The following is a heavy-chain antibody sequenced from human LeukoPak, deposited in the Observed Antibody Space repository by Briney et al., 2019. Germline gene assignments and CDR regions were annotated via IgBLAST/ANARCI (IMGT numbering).Heavy chain of an antibody. D-gene: IGHD3-3*01. J-gene: IGHJ5*02. Sequence: ASVKVSCKASGYTFTSYGISWVRQAPGQGLEWMGWISAYNGNTNYAQKLQGRVTITTDTSTSTAYMELRSLRSDDTAVYYCARDRVVWSGYYKVNFRFDPWGQGTLVAVSS. V-gene: IGHV1-18*01. CDR3: ARDRVVWSGYYKVNFRFDP. CDR2: ISAYNGNT. CDR1: GYTFTSYG.